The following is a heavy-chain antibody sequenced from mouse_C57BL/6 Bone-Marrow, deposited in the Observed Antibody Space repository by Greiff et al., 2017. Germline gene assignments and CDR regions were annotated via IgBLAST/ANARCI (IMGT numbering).Heavy chain of an antibody. CDR1: GFNFNDYY. Sequence: VQLQQSGAELVRPGASVKLSCTASGFNFNDYYMHWVKQRPEQGLEWIGRIDPEDGGTEYAPKFQGKATMTADTSSNTAYLQLSSLTSEDTAVYYGTYTYYGSVMDYWGQGTSVTVSS. D-gene: IGHD1-1*01. CDR3: TYTYYGSVMDY. CDR2: IDPEDGGT. J-gene: IGHJ4*01. V-gene: IGHV14-1*01.